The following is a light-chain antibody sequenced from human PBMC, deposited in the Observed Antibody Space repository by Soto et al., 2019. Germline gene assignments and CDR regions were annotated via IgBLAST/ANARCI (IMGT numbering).Light chain of an antibody. J-gene: IGLJ2*01. CDR2: GNN. CDR3: ATWDSSLITEV. Sequence: QSVLTQPPSVAAAPGQKVTISCSGSSANIGNNFVSWYQHLPGTAPKLLIYGNNTRPSGIPDRFSGTKSGTSATLRITGLQTGDEAHYYCATWDSSLITEVFGGGTKLTVL. CDR1: SANIGNNF. V-gene: IGLV1-51*01.